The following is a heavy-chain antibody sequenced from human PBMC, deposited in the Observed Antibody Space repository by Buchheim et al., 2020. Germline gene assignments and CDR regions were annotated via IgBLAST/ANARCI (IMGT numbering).Heavy chain of an antibody. Sequence: QLQLQESGPGLVKPSETLSLTCTVSGGSISSTGYYWAWVRQPPGKGLEWIGNIYYSGSTYYNSSLKSRVTISVDTSKNQFSLKLSSVTDADTAVYYCASQYSGYGVNWCDPWGQGTL. CDR3: ASQYSGYGVNWCDP. CDR1: GGSISSTGYY. V-gene: IGHV4-39*01. CDR2: IYYSGST. D-gene: IGHD5-12*01. J-gene: IGHJ5*02.